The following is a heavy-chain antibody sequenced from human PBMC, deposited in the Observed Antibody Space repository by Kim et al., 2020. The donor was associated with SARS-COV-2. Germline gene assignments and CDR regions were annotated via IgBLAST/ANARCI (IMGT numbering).Heavy chain of an antibody. D-gene: IGHD6-6*01. CDR1: GGSFSGYY. V-gene: IGHV4-34*01. J-gene: IGHJ2*01. CDR3: ARAGQYSSSTGAWYFDL. CDR2: INHSGST. Sequence: SETLSLTCAVYGGSFSGYYWSWIRQPPGKGLEWIGEINHSGSTNNNPSLKSRVTISVDTSKNQFSLKLTSVTAADTALYYCARAGQYSSSTGAWYFDLWG.